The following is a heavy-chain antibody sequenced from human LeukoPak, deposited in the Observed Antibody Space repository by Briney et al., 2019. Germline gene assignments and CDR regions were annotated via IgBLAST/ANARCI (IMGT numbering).Heavy chain of an antibody. CDR3: ARGISWYYFDY. J-gene: IGHJ4*02. V-gene: IGHV4-39*07. D-gene: IGHD6-13*01. Sequence: SETLSLTCTVSGGSISSSSYYWGWIRQPPGKGLEWIGSIYYSGSTYYNPSLKSRVTISVDTSKNQFSLKLSSVTAADTAVYYCARGISWYYFDYWGQGTLVTVSS. CDR2: IYYSGST. CDR1: GGSISSSSYY.